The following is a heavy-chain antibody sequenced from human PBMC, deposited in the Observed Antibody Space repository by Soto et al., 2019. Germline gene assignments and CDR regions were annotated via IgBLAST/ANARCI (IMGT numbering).Heavy chain of an antibody. CDR2: IIPILGIA. D-gene: IGHD1-7*01. Sequence: QVQLVQSGAEVKKPGSSVKVSCKASGGTFSSYTISWVRQAPGQGLEWMGRIIPILGIANYAQKFQGRVTITADKSTSTAYMELSSLRSEDTAVYYCARREEGTTFFDYCGQGTLVTVSS. CDR3: ARREEGTTFFDY. CDR1: GGTFSSYT. V-gene: IGHV1-69*02. J-gene: IGHJ4*02.